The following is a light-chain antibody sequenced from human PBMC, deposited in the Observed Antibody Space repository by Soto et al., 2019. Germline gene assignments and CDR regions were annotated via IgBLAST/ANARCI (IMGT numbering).Light chain of an antibody. J-gene: IGLJ1*01. Sequence: QLVLTQPPSFSWAPGQRVPISRTGGSSNFGSGYDVQWYQQLPGTAPKFLVSGNNNRPSGVPDRFSGSKSGTSASLAITGLQAEDEADYYCQTYDTSLSGYVFGTGTKVTVL. CDR2: GNN. V-gene: IGLV1-40*01. CDR1: SSNFGSGYD. CDR3: QTYDTSLSGYV.